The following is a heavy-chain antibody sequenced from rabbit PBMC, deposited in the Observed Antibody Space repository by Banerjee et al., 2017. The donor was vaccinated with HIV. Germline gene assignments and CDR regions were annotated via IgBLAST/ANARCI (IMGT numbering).Heavy chain of an antibody. CDR2: IYAGKGRT. J-gene: IGHJ4*01. D-gene: IGHD4-2*01. CDR3: ARGSAYAGAGYAL. CDR1: GFDFSSYY. Sequence: QLKEIGGGLVPAGGSLTLSCNASGFDFSSYYMSWVRQAPGKGLEWIGIIYAGKGRTDYASWVNGRFTISSDNAQNTVDLQMNSLTAADTATYFCARGSAYAGAGYALWGPGTLVTVS. V-gene: IGHV1S7*01.